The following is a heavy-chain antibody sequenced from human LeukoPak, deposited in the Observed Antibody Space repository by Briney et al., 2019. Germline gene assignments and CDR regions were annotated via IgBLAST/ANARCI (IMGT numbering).Heavy chain of an antibody. CDR2: INHSGST. V-gene: IGHV4-59*12. Sequence: PSETLSLTCTVSGGSISSYYWSWIRQPPGKGLEWIGEINHSGSTNYNPPLKSRVTISADTSKNQISLKLSSVTAADTAMYYCARLRGYSYAGDYWGQGSLVTVSS. J-gene: IGHJ4*02. CDR1: GGSISSYY. D-gene: IGHD5-18*01. CDR3: ARLRGYSYAGDY.